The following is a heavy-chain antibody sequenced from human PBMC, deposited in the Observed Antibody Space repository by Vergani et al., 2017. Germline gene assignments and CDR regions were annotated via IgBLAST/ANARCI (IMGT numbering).Heavy chain of an antibody. Sequence: EVQLLESGGGLVQPGGSLRLSCAASGFAFSSFGMTWVRQTPDKGLEWVSSLSGGGSTTYYADSVKGRFTISRDNSKNMLYLQMNSLRAEDTAVYYCAGLSYDTTPYLQGGYDCWGQGTLVTVSS. CDR2: LSGGGSTT. CDR3: AGLSYDTTPYLQGGYDC. D-gene: IGHD3-22*01. V-gene: IGHV3-23*01. CDR1: GFAFSSFG. J-gene: IGHJ4*02.